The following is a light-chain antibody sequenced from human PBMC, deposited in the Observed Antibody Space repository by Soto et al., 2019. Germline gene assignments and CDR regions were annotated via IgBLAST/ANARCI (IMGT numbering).Light chain of an antibody. CDR2: GAS. J-gene: IGKJ1*01. CDR1: QSIGTN. Sequence: EVAMTQSPATLSVSPGERATLSCRASQSIGTNLAWYQQKPGQAPRLLIYGASTRATGIPARFSGTGSGTEFTLTVSSLQSEDFALYYCQQYDNWPRGTVGQGTKVDIK. CDR3: QQYDNWPRGT. V-gene: IGKV3-15*01.